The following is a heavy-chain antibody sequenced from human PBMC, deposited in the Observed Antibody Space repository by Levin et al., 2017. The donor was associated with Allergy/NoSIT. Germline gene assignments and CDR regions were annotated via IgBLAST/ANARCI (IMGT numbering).Heavy chain of an antibody. CDR2: ISYDGSNK. D-gene: IGHD3-3*01. CDR3: ARGGLGGVVIILDY. CDR1: GFTFSSYA. J-gene: IGHJ4*02. V-gene: IGHV3-30*04. Sequence: GGSLRLSCAASGFTFSSYAMHWVRQAPGKGLEWVAVISYDGSNKYYADSVKGRFTISRDNSKNTLYLQMNSLRAEDTAVYYCARGGLGGVVIILDYWGQGTLVTVSS.